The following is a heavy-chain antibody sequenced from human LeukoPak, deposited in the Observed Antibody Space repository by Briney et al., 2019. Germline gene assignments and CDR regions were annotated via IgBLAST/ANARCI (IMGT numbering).Heavy chain of an antibody. Sequence: PSETLSLTCVVSGGSISSSNWWSWVRQPPGKGLEWIGEINHSGSTNYNPSLKSRVTISVDTSKNQFSLKLSSVTAADTAVYYCARLGYYDSSGYNDDYWGQGTLVTVSS. CDR3: ARLGYYDSSGYNDDY. D-gene: IGHD3-22*01. CDR1: GGSISSSNW. V-gene: IGHV4-4*02. J-gene: IGHJ4*02. CDR2: INHSGST.